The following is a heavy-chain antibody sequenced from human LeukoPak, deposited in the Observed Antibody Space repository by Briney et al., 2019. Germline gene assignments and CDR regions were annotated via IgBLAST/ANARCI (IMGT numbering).Heavy chain of an antibody. D-gene: IGHD3-22*01. V-gene: IGHV1-18*01. J-gene: IGHJ5*02. CDR2: ISAYNGNT. CDR3: ARGSQSGSIATGFDP. CDR1: GYTFTSYG. Sequence: ASVKVSCKASGYTFTSYGISWVRQAPGQGLEWMGWISAYNGNTNYVQKLQGRVTMTTDTSTSTAYMELRSLRSDDTAVYYCARGSQSGSIATGFDPWGQGTLVTVSS.